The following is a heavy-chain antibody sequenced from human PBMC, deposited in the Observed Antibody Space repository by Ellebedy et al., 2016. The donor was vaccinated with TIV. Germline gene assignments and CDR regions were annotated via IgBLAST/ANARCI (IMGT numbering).Heavy chain of an antibody. V-gene: IGHV1-69*04. CDR1: GGTFSSYA. J-gene: IGHJ3*02. CDR2: NIPILAIA. Sequence: AASVKVSCKASGGTFSSYAIGWARQAPGQGLEWMGRNIPILAIADYEQKFQGRVTITADKSPSTAYLELSSLRSEDTAVYYCATERHVEMATILTDAFDIWGQGTMVTVSS. D-gene: IGHD5-24*01. CDR3: ATERHVEMATILTDAFDI.